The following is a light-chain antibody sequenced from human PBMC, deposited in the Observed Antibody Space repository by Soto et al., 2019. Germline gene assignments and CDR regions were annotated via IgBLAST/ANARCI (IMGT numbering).Light chain of an antibody. CDR1: SSDVGGYNY. CDR2: EVS. Sequence: QSALTQPASVSGSPGQSITISCTGTSSDVGGYNYVSWYQQHPGKAPKLMIYEVSNRPSGVSNRFSGSKSGNTASLTISGLQAEDEADYYCSSYGGYGNLLFGGGTKVTVL. CDR3: SSYGGYGNLL. V-gene: IGLV2-14*01. J-gene: IGLJ2*01.